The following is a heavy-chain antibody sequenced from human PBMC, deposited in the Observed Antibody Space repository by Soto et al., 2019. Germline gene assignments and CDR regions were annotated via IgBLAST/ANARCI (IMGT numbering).Heavy chain of an antibody. Sequence: PGGSLRLSCAASGFTFSNAWMSWVRQAPGKGVEWGGRIKRKTDGGTTDYAAPVKGRFTISRDDSKNTLYLQMNSLKTEDTAVYYFTTGLYGSGSSGGMDVWGQGTTVTVSS. CDR2: IKRKTDGGTT. V-gene: IGHV3-15*01. D-gene: IGHD3-10*01. CDR3: TTGLYGSGSSGGMDV. J-gene: IGHJ6*02. CDR1: GFTFSNAW.